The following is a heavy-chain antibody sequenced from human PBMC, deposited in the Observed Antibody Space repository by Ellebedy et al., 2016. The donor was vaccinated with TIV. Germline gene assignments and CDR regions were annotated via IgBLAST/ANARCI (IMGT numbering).Heavy chain of an antibody. D-gene: IGHD4-23*01. CDR3: ARPDGGNSDFDY. J-gene: IGHJ4*02. Sequence: GGSLRLXCKVSGNSFTNFWIGWVRQMPGKGLEWMGIIYPGDSDTRYSPSFQGHVTISADKSINTAYLQWSSLKASDSAMYYCARPDGGNSDFDYWGQGTLVTVSS. CDR2: IYPGDSDT. V-gene: IGHV5-51*01. CDR1: GNSFTNFW.